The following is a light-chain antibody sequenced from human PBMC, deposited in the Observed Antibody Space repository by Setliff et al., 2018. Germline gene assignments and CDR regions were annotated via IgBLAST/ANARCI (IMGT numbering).Light chain of an antibody. J-gene: IGLJ2*01. V-gene: IGLV2-14*03. Sequence: QSVLTQPASVSGSPGQSITISCIGTSSDIGDSYNYVSWYQHYPGKAPKLMIFDVTNRPSGVSNRFSGSKSGNTASLTISGLQAEDEALYYCSSYRSSSTLVVFCGGTKVTVL. CDR3: SSYRSSSTLVV. CDR2: DVT. CDR1: SSDIGDSYNY.